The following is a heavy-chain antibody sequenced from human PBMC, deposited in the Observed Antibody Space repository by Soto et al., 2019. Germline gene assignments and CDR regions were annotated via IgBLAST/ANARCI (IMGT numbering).Heavy chain of an antibody. D-gene: IGHD3-3*01. CDR1: GFTVSSNY. Sequence: EVQLVESGGGLVQPGGSLRLSCAASGFTVSSNYMSWVRQAPGKGLEWVSVIYSGGSTYYADSVKGRFTISRHNSKNTLYRQMNSLRAEDTAVYYCARVLYDFWSGYYAGHYYMDVWGKGTTVTVSS. CDR2: IYSGGST. J-gene: IGHJ6*03. CDR3: ARVLYDFWSGYYAGHYYMDV. V-gene: IGHV3-53*04.